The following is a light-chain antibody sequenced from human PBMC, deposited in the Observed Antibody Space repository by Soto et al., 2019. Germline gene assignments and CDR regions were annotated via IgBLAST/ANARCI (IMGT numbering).Light chain of an antibody. Sequence: SALTQPASVSGSPGQSITISCTGTSSDVGGYNYVSWYQQHTGKAPKLMIYEVSNRPSGVSNRFSGSKSGNTASLTISGLQAEDEADYYCSSYTSSSTLYVFGTGTKVTVL. CDR1: SSDVGGYNY. V-gene: IGLV2-14*01. CDR2: EVS. CDR3: SSYTSSSTLYV. J-gene: IGLJ1*01.